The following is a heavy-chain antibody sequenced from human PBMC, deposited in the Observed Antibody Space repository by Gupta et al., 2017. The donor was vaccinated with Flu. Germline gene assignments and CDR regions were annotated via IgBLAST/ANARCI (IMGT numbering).Heavy chain of an antibody. Sequence: MNWVRQAPGKGLQWVSSISTTSSYIYYADSLKGRITISRENAKNSLFLQMNSLRAEDTAIYYCARGTVGVRGLHGMDVWGQGTTVTASS. CDR2: ISTTSSYI. V-gene: IGHV3-21*01. D-gene: IGHD3-16*01. CDR3: ARGTVGVRGLHGMDV. J-gene: IGHJ6*02.